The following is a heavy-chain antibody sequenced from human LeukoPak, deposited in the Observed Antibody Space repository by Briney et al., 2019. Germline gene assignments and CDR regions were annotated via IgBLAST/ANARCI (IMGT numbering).Heavy chain of an antibody. Sequence: GASVKVSCKASGYTLTELSMHSVRQAPGKGLGWMGGFDPEDGETIYAQKFQGRVTMTEDTSTDTAYMELSSLRSEDTAVYYCATGPLSRRWLLYFDYWGQGTLVTVSS. CDR2: FDPEDGET. J-gene: IGHJ4*02. V-gene: IGHV1-24*01. CDR3: ATGPLSRRWLLYFDY. CDR1: GYTLTELS. D-gene: IGHD5-12*01.